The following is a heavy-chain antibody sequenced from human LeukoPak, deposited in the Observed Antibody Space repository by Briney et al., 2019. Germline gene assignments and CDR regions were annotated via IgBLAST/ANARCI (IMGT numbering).Heavy chain of an antibody. V-gene: IGHV3-74*01. D-gene: IGHD6-19*01. Sequence: GGSLRLPCAASGFTFSTYDMTWVRQAPGKGLVWVSRIISDGSSTNYADSVKGRFTISRDNAKNTLYLQMNSLRAEDTALYYCAREDVDITVATSGAFDIWGQGTTVTVSS. CDR2: IISDGSST. CDR3: AREDVDITVATSGAFDI. J-gene: IGHJ3*02. CDR1: GFTFSTYD.